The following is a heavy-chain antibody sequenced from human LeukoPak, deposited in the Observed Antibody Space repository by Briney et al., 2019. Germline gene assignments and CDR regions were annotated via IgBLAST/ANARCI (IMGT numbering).Heavy chain of an antibody. CDR2: ISYDGSKK. CDR3: AKAGGAYSSTYYFHY. J-gene: IGHJ4*02. Sequence: GGSLRLSCAVSGXTFSNYGMHWVPQAPGKGLEWVAVISYDGSKKYYADSVKGRFTISRDNSKNTLYLQMNSLRAEDTAVYYCAKAGGAYSSTYYFHYWGQGILVTVSS. CDR1: GXTFSNYG. D-gene: IGHD6-6*01. V-gene: IGHV3-30*18.